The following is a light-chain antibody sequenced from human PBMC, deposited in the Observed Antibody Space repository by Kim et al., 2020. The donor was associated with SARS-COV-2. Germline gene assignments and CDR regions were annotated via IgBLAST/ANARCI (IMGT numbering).Light chain of an antibody. V-gene: IGLV1-44*01. CDR3: AAWDDSLNGFYV. Sequence: QSVTLSCSGSSSNIGSNTVNWYHQLPGTAPKLLIYSNNQRPSGVPDRFSGSKSGTSASLAISGLQSEDEADYYCAAWDDSLNGFYVFGTGTKVTVL. CDR2: SNN. CDR1: SSNIGSNT. J-gene: IGLJ1*01.